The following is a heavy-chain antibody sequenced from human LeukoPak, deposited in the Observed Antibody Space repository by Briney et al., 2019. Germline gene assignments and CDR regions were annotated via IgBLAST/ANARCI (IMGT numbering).Heavy chain of an antibody. D-gene: IGHD6-6*01. Sequence: SVTVSCKASGFTFTSSAVQWVRQARGQRLEWIGWIVVGSGNTNYAQKFQERVTITRDMSTSTAYMELSSLRSEDTAVYYCAASIAARPGYYYYYMDVWGKGTTVTVSS. V-gene: IGHV1-58*01. J-gene: IGHJ6*03. CDR1: GFTFTSSA. CDR3: AASIAARPGYYYYYMDV. CDR2: IVVGSGNT.